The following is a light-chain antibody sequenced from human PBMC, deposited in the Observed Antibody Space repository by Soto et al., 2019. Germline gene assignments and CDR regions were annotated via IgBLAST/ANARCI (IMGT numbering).Light chain of an antibody. J-gene: IGKJ5*01. V-gene: IGKV3-20*01. CDR1: QTVSNNY. CDR3: QQYAGPPTT. CDR2: GAS. Sequence: EIVLTQSPCTLSLSPGDRATLSCRAGQTVSNNYLAWCQQKPGQAPRVIMYGASRRATGIPDRFSGGGSGTDFTLTISRLEPEDFAVYFCQQYAGPPTTFGQGTRLEIK.